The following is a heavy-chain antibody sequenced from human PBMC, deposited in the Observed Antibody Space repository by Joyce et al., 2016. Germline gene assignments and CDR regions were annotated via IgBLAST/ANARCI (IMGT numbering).Heavy chain of an antibody. CDR1: GYSFTSYW. V-gene: IGHV5-51*01. D-gene: IGHD3-16*01. CDR3: ARSAVRGTLSHFFDY. J-gene: IGHJ4*02. Sequence: EVQLVQSGGEVKKPGESLKISCKGVGYSFTSYWLGWVRQMPGKGLELMGIINPEDSDTRYSPSFQGQVTISVDRSIKTSHLRWGSLRASDTAIYYCARSAVRGTLSHFFDYWGQGSLVTVSS. CDR2: INPEDSDT.